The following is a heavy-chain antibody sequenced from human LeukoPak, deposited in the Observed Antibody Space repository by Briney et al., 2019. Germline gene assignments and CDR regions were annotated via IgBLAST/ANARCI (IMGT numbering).Heavy chain of an antibody. J-gene: IGHJ5*02. Sequence: TSVKVSCKASGYTFTSYGISWVRQAPGQGLEWMGWISAYNDNTNYAQKLQGRVTMTTDTSTSTAYMELRSLRSDDTAVYYCARAARPLRRWFDPWGQGTLVTVSS. V-gene: IGHV1-18*01. CDR3: ARAARPLRRWFDP. CDR1: GYTFTSYG. CDR2: ISAYNDNT. D-gene: IGHD6-6*01.